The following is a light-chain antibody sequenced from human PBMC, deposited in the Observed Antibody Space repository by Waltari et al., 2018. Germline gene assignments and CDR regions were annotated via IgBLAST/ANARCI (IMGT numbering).Light chain of an antibody. CDR2: DAS. CDR3: QHYVRLPAT. J-gene: IGKJ1*01. Sequence: EIVLTQSPGTLSFSPGERATLSCGASQSVSRSLTWYQQKPGQAPRLLIYDASSRATGIPDRFSGSGSGTDFSLTISRLQPEDFAVYYCQHYVRLPATFGQGTKVEIK. CDR1: QSVSRS. V-gene: IGKV3-20*01.